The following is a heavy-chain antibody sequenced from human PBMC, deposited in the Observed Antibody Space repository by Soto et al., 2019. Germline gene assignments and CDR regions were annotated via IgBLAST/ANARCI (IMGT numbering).Heavy chain of an antibody. V-gene: IGHV1-18*01. D-gene: IGHD2-2*01. CDR3: ARSIREVVPAAYYYYGMDV. Sequence: QVQLVQSGAEVKKPGASVKVSCKASGYTFTSYGISWVRQAPGQGLEWMGWISAYNGNTNYAQKLQGRVTMITDTSTSTAYMELRSLRSDDTAVYYCARSIREVVPAAYYYYGMDVWGQGTTVTVSS. J-gene: IGHJ6*02. CDR2: ISAYNGNT. CDR1: GYTFTSYG.